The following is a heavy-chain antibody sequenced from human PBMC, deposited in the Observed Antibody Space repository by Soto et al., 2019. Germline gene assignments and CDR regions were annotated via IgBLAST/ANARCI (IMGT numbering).Heavy chain of an antibody. J-gene: IGHJ6*02. V-gene: IGHV3-48*02. CDR3: ARDDDSSSPDRDYYYGMDV. CDR1: GFTFSSYS. D-gene: IGHD6-6*01. CDR2: ISSSSSTI. Sequence: GGSLRLSCAASGFTFSSYSMNWVRQAPGKGLEWVSYISSSSSTIYYADSVKGRFTISRDNAKNSLYLQMNSLRDEDTAVYYCARDDDSSSPDRDYYYGMDVWGQGTTVTVSS.